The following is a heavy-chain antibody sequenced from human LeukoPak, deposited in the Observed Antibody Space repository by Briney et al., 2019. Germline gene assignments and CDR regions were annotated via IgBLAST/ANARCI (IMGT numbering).Heavy chain of an antibody. CDR1: GFTFSSYA. Sequence: PGRSLRLSCAASGFTFSSYAMHWVRQAPGKGLEWVAVISYDGSNKYYADSVKGRFTISRDNSKNTLYLQMNSLRAEDTAVYYCARYAVVVPAAIGAGGIGPYFDYWGQGTLVTVSS. D-gene: IGHD2-2*02. V-gene: IGHV3-30*01. CDR3: ARYAVVVPAAIGAGGIGPYFDY. J-gene: IGHJ4*02. CDR2: ISYDGSNK.